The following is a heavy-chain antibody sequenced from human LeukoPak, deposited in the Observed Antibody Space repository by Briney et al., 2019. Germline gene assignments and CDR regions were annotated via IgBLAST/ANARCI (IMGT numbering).Heavy chain of an antibody. CDR2: IKSKAYGGSV. CDR1: GFTFADYA. Sequence: GGSLRLSCTASGFTFADYAMTWVRQAPGKGLEWVGFIKSKAYGGSVEYAVSVKGRFSISRDDSKSIVHLHMISLQTEDTDDYYCTRSGIYRYFDYWGQGTLVTVSS. CDR3: TRSGIYRYFDY. V-gene: IGHV3-49*04. D-gene: IGHD1-26*01. J-gene: IGHJ4*02.